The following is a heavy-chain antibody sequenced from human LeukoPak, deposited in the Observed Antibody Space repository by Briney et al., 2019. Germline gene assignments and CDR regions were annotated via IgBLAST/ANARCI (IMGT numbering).Heavy chain of an antibody. CDR1: EFTFSSYA. CDR3: ARDRIAVAGVYYYYMDV. V-gene: IGHV3-64*01. Sequence: GGSLRLSCVASEFTFSSYAMYWVRQAPGKGLEYVSAISSNGGSTYYANSVKGRFTISRDNSRNTLYLQMNSLRAEDTAVYYCARDRIAVAGVYYYYMDVWGKGTTVTVSS. J-gene: IGHJ6*03. CDR2: ISSNGGST. D-gene: IGHD6-19*01.